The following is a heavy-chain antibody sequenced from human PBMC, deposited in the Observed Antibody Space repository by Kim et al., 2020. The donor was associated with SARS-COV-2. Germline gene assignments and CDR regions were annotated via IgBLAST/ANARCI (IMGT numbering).Heavy chain of an antibody. J-gene: IGHJ2*01. CDR2: ISSSSSYI. Sequence: GGSLRLSCAASGFTFSSYSMNWVRQAPGKGLEWVSSISSSSSYIYYADSVKGRFTISRDNAKNSLYLQMNSLRAEDTAVYYCARVVRGVTPWYFDLWGRGTLVTVSS. CDR3: ARVVRGVTPWYFDL. D-gene: IGHD3-10*01. V-gene: IGHV3-21*01. CDR1: GFTFSSYS.